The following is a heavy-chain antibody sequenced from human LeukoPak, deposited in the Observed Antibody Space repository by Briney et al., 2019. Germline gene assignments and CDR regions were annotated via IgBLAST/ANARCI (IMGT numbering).Heavy chain of an antibody. CDR2: ISDSGGRT. CDR1: GITLSNYG. Sequence: GGSLRLSCAVSGITLSNYGMSWVRQAPGKGLEWVAGISDSGGRTYYADSVKGRFTISRDNSKNTLYLQMNSLRAEDTAVYYCAKDGDYYYYYYMDVWGKGTTVTVSS. D-gene: IGHD3-10*01. J-gene: IGHJ6*03. CDR3: AKDGDYYYYYYMDV. V-gene: IGHV3-23*01.